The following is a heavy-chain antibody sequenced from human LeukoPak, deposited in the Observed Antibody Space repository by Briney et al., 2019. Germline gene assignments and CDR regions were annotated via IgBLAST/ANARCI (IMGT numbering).Heavy chain of an antibody. CDR3: ARAGVRHSYGFDY. Sequence: SETLSLTCTVSGGSLSSYYWSWIRQPAGKGLEWIGRIYTSGSTNYNPSLKSRVTMSVDTSKNQFSLKLSSLTAADTYVYYCARAGVRHSYGFDYGGQGTLVTVSS. CDR2: IYTSGST. D-gene: IGHD5-18*01. V-gene: IGHV4-4*07. CDR1: GGSLSSYY. J-gene: IGHJ4*02.